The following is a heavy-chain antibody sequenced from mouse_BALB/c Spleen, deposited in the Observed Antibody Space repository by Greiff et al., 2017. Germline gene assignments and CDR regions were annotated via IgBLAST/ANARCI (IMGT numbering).Heavy chain of an antibody. V-gene: IGHV5-17*02. D-gene: IGHD2-4*01. CDR2: ISSGSSTI. J-gene: IGHJ3*01. Sequence: EVKLQESGGGLVQPGGSRKLSCAASGFTFSSFGMHWVRQAPEKGLEWVAYISSGSSTIYYADTVKGRFTISRDNPKNTLFLQMTSLRSEDTAMYYCARPYDYDKGFAYWGQGTLVTVSA. CDR1: GFTFSSFG. CDR3: ARPYDYDKGFAY.